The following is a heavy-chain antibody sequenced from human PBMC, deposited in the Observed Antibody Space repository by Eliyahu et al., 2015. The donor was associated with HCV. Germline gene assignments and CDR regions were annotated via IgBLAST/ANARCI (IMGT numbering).Heavy chain of an antibody. CDR3: AKDGLKENRNYDWLDP. D-gene: IGHD4-11*01. CDR2: IGGGPT. Sequence: EVQLFESGGGLVQPGGSLXLSCAASGXXXNKYAMTWVRQAPGRGXEWVSSIGGGPTFYAESVQDRFTISRDDSKNTVYLQMNSLRVEDTAVYYCAKDGLKENRNYDWLDPWGQGTLVTVSS. J-gene: IGHJ5*02. V-gene: IGHV3-23*01. CDR1: GXXXNKYA.